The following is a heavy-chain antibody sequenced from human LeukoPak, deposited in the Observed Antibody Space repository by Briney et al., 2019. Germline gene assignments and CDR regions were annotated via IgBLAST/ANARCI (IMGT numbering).Heavy chain of an antibody. J-gene: IGHJ4*02. CDR3: ARQNVRGIFGVVIDFDY. V-gene: IGHV1-69*01. Sequence: ASVKVSCKASGGTFSSYAISWVRQAPGQGLEWMGGIIPIFGTANYAQKSQGRVTITADESTSTAYMELSSLRSEDTAVYYCARQNVRGIFGVVIDFDYWGQGTLVTVSS. CDR2: IIPIFGTA. CDR1: GGTFSSYA. D-gene: IGHD3-3*01.